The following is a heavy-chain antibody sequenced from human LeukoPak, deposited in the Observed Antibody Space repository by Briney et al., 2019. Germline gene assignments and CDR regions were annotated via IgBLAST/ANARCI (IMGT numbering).Heavy chain of an antibody. CDR1: GFTVSSNY. CDR2: IYSGGST. V-gene: IGHV3-66*01. D-gene: IGHD3-10*01. CDR3: ARVWVVRYYYGSGSYFDY. J-gene: IGHJ4*02. Sequence: GGSLRLSCAASGFTVSSNYMSWVRQAPRKGLEWVSVIYSGGSTYYADSVKGRFTISRDNSKNTLYLQMNSLRAEDTAVYYCARVWVVRYYYGSGSYFDYWGQGTLVTVSS.